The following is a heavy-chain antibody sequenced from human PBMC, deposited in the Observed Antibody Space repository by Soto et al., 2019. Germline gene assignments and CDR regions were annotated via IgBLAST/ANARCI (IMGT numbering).Heavy chain of an antibody. CDR2: IKSKTDGGTT. J-gene: IGHJ6*03. CDR1: GFTFSNAW. CDR3: TTEWGILGYWSSTSCSPYYYYMDV. Sequence: GGSLRLSCAASGFTFSNAWMSWVRQAPGKGLEWVGRIKSKTDGGTTDYAAPVKGRFTISRDDSKNTLYLQMNSLKTEDTAVYYCTTEWGILGYWSSTSCSPYYYYMDVWGKGTTVNVSS. D-gene: IGHD2-2*01. V-gene: IGHV3-15*01.